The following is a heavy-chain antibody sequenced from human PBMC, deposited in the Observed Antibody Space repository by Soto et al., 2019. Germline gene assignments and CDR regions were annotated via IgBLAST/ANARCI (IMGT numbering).Heavy chain of an antibody. J-gene: IGHJ4*02. CDR1: GGSFSGYV. D-gene: IGHD1-26*01. CDR3: ARGLISGSHYSGGWYYFDS. V-gene: IGHV4-34*01. Sequence: QVQLQQSGAGLLKPSETQSLTCDVYGGSFSGYVWTWIRQTPGKGLQWMGQINHSGSANYNPSLKSRVTISVHTSKSQFSLELSSVTAADTAVHYCARGLISGSHYSGGWYYFDSWGQGTQVTVSS. CDR2: INHSGSA.